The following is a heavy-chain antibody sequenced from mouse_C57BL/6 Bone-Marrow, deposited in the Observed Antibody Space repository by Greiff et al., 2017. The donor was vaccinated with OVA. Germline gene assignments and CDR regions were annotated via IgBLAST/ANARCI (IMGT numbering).Heavy chain of an antibody. J-gene: IGHJ4*01. D-gene: IGHD1-1*01. Sequence: QVQLQQSGAELMKPGASVKLSCKATGYTFTGYWIEWVKQRPGHGLEWIGEILPGSGSTNYNEKLKGKATFTADTSSNTAYMQLSSLTTEDSAIYYCARKGPYCYGSSLYAMDDWGQGTSVTVSS. CDR1: GYTFTGYW. V-gene: IGHV1-9*01. CDR3: ARKGPYCYGSSLYAMDD. CDR2: ILPGSGST.